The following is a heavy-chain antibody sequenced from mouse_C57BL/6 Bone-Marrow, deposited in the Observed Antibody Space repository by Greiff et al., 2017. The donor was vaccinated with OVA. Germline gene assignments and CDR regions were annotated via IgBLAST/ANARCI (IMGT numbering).Heavy chain of an antibody. CDR2: IDPNNGGT. D-gene: IGHD1-1*01. Sequence: EVQLQQSGPELVKPGASVKISCKASGYTFTDYYMNWVKQSHGKSLEWIGDIDPNNGGTSYNQKFKGKATLTVDKSSRTSYMELRRLTSEDSAVYYCARVYYHGSSIYYAMDYWGQGTSVTVSS. CDR1: GYTFTDYY. CDR3: ARVYYHGSSIYYAMDY. V-gene: IGHV1-26*01. J-gene: IGHJ4*01.